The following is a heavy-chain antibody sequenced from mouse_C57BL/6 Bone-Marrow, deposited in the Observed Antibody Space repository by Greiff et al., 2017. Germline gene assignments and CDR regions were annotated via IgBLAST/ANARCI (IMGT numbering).Heavy chain of an antibody. D-gene: IGHD2-3*01. CDR2: IDPEIGDT. CDR3: SSFDGNYCDL. CDR1: GFNIKDDY. V-gene: IGHV14-4*01. Sequence: VQLKESGAELVRPGASVKLSCTASGFNIKDDYIHWVKQRPEQGLEWIGWIDPEIGDTEYASKFQGKATITSDTSSNTAYLQLRSLTSEDTAVYYCSSFDGNYCDLWGRGTPLTVAS. J-gene: IGHJ2*01.